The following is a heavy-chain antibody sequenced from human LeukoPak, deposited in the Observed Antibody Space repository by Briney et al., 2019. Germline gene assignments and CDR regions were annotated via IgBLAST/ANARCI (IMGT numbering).Heavy chain of an antibody. CDR1: GGSISSSSYY. V-gene: IGHV4-39*01. Sequence: SETLSLTCTVSGGSISSSSYYWGWIRQPPGKGLGWIGSIYYSGSTYYNPSLKSRVTISVDTSKNQFSLKLSSVTAADTAVYYCARRIGRSSYDILTGSWADYWGQGTLVTVSS. CDR2: IYYSGST. D-gene: IGHD3-9*01. J-gene: IGHJ4*02. CDR3: ARRIGRSSYDILTGSWADY.